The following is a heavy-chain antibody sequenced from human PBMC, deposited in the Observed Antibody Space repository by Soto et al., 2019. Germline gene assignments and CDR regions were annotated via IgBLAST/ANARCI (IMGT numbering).Heavy chain of an antibody. CDR3: AREKYYDILTHDAFDI. CDR2: IYYSGST. V-gene: IGHV4-31*03. J-gene: IGHJ3*02. D-gene: IGHD3-9*01. Sequence: QVQLQESGPGLVKPSQTLSLTCTVSGGSISSGGYYWSWIRQHPGKGLEWIGYIYYSGSTYYNPSLKSRVTISVDTSKNQSSLKLSSVTAADTAVYYCAREKYYDILTHDAFDIWGQGTMVTVSS. CDR1: GGSISSGGYY.